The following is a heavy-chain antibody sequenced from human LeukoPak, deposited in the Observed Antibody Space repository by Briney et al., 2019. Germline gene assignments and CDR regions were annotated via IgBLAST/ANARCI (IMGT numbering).Heavy chain of an antibody. J-gene: IGHJ4*02. D-gene: IGHD4-17*01. Sequence: SETLSLTCTVSGFSISSGHYWGWTRQPPGKGLEWIASISHSGTTFYNPSLKSRVTISVDTSKNQFSLKLSSVTAADTAVYYCAREVGDYGDPSFDYWGQGTLVTVSS. V-gene: IGHV4-38-2*02. CDR2: ISHSGTT. CDR1: GFSISSGHY. CDR3: AREVGDYGDPSFDY.